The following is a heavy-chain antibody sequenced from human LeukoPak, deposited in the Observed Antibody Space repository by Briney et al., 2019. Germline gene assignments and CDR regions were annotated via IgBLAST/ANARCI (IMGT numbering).Heavy chain of an antibody. J-gene: IGHJ3*02. CDR3: ARAPDYDSSGQGAFDI. V-gene: IGHV4-59*01. Sequence: SETLSLTCTVSGGSISSYYWSWIRQPPGKGLEWIGYIYYSGSTNYNPSLKSRVTISVDTSKNQFSLKLSSVNAAKTAVYYCARAPDYDSSGQGAFDIWGPGTLLTVSS. CDR2: IYYSGST. D-gene: IGHD3-22*01. CDR1: GGSISSYY.